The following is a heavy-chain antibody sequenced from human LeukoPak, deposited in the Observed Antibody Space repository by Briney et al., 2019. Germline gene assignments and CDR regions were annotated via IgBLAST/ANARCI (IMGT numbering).Heavy chain of an antibody. Sequence: GGSLRLSCAASGFTFSDYYMSWIRQAPGRGLEWVSYISDTTGYTNYADSVKGRFTISRDNAKNSLYLQMNSLRAEDTAIYFCARIVSGDKYFDSWGLGTLVTVCS. CDR3: ARIVSGDKYFDS. J-gene: IGHJ4*02. D-gene: IGHD1-26*01. V-gene: IGHV3-11*03. CDR1: GFTFSDYY. CDR2: ISDTTGYT.